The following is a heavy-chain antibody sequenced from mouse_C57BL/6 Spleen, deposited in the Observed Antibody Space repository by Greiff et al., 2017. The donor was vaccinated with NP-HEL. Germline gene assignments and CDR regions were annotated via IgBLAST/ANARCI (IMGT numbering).Heavy chain of an antibody. D-gene: IGHD3-2*02. V-gene: IGHV2-2*01. J-gene: IGHJ3*01. CDR3: ARIGSSGYVAY. CDR2: IWSGGST. CDR1: GFSLTSYG. Sequence: VHLVESGPGLVQPSQSLSITCTVSGFSLTSYGVHWVRQSPGKGLEWLGVIWSGGSTDYNAAFISRLSISKDNSKSQVFFKMNILQADDTAIYYCARIGSSGYVAYWGQGTLVTVSA.